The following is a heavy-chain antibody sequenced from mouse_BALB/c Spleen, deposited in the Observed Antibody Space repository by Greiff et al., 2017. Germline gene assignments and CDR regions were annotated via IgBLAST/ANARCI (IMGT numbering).Heavy chain of an antibody. CDR3: ARGGSSGYVDYYAMDY. V-gene: IGHV5-6*01. Sequence: EVKLMESGGDLVKPGGSLKLSCAASGFTFSSYGMSWVRQTPDKRLEWVATISSGGSYTYYPDSVKGRFTISRDNAKNTLYLQMSSLKSEDTAMYYCARGGSSGYVDYYAMDYWGQGTSVTVSS. CDR1: GFTFSSYG. CDR2: ISSGGSYT. J-gene: IGHJ4*01. D-gene: IGHD3-1*01.